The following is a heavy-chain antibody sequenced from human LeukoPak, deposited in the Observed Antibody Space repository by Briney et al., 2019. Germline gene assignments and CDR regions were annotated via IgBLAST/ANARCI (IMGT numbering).Heavy chain of an antibody. V-gene: IGHV4-59*01. D-gene: IGHD3-22*01. Sequence: AETLSLTCTVSGGSMNSYYWSWIRQPPGKGLEWVGYIYYSGSSNNNASLKRGVTISVGKSKNKFSLKRRTGDAADTAVDYCWSIAYYYDSSGPNRPLYYFDYWGQGTLVTVSS. CDR3: WSIAYYYDSSGPNRPLYYFDY. J-gene: IGHJ4*02. CDR2: IYYSGSS. CDR1: GGSMNSYY.